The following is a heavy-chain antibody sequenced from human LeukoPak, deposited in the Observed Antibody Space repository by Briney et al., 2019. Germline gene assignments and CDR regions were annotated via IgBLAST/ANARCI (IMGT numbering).Heavy chain of an antibody. CDR3: ARVKDPAYPGAFDI. J-gene: IGHJ3*02. CDR1: GFTFSTYN. CDR2: ISSSSSHI. V-gene: IGHV3-21*01. Sequence: GGSLRLSCAASGFTFSTYNMNWVRQAPGKGLEWVSSISSSSSHIYYADSVKGRFTISRDNAKNSLYLQMNSLRAEDTAVYYCARVKDPAYPGAFDIWGQGTRVTVSS.